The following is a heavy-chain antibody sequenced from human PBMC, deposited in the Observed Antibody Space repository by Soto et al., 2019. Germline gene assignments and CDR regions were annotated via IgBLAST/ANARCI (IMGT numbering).Heavy chain of an antibody. V-gene: IGHV5-51*01. CDR1: GYSFTNYW. J-gene: IGHJ4*02. Sequence: PGESPKISRKGSGYSFTNYWIGWVRPMPGKGLEWMGVIYPGDSDTNYSPSFQGQVTISADKSISTAYLQWSSLKASDTVVYYCXRFTYDSSGYYLAFIDYWGQGTLVTVSS. CDR2: IYPGDSDT. CDR3: XRFTYDSSGYYLAFIDY. D-gene: IGHD3-22*01.